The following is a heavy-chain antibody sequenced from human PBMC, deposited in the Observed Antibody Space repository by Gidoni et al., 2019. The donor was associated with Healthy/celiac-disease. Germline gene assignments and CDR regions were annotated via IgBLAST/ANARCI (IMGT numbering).Heavy chain of an antibody. Sequence: QVQLQESGPGLVKPSETLSLTCTVSGGPISSYYWSWIRQPPGKGLEWIGYIYHSGSTNYNPSLKSRVTISVDTSKNQFSLKLSSVTAADTAVYYCASALASGSYYYYYYMDVWGKGTTVTVSS. D-gene: IGHD1-26*01. CDR3: ASALASGSYYYYYYMDV. CDR2: IYHSGST. CDR1: GGPISSYY. V-gene: IGHV4-59*01. J-gene: IGHJ6*03.